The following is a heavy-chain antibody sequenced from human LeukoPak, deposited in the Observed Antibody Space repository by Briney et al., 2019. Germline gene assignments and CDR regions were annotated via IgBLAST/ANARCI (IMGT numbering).Heavy chain of an antibody. Sequence: GRSLRLSCAASGFTFSSYGMHWVRQAPGKGLEWVAFIRYDGSNEYYADSVKGRFTISRDNSKNTLYLQMNSLRAEDTAVYYCAKDIRTRWYFDLWGRGTLVTVSS. CDR3: AKDIRTRWYFDL. V-gene: IGHV3-30*02. CDR2: IRYDGSNE. CDR1: GFTFSSYG. J-gene: IGHJ2*01. D-gene: IGHD1-14*01.